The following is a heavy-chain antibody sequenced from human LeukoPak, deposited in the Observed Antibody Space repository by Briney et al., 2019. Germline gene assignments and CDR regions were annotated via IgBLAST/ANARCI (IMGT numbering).Heavy chain of an antibody. J-gene: IGHJ4*02. D-gene: IGHD1-26*01. V-gene: IGHV4-34*01. CDR3: ARGIITSGGSYPLRY. Sequence: PSETLSLTCAVYGGSFSGYYWSWIRQPPGKGLEWIGEINHSGSTNYNPSLKSRVTISVDTSKNQFSLKLSSVTAADTAVYYCARGIITSGGSYPLRYWGQGTLVTVSS. CDR2: INHSGST. CDR1: GGSFSGYY.